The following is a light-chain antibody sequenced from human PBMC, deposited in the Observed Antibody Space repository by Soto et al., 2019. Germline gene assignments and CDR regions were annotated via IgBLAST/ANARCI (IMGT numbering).Light chain of an antibody. J-gene: IGKJ1*01. CDR1: QDDSSS. CDR3: QQYYTYPWT. V-gene: IGKV1-8*01. Sequence: AIRMTQSPSSISASTGDKVTITCRARQDDSSSLAWYQQKPGKAPKLLIFAASTLQSGVPSRFSGSGSETDFTLTISCLQCEDFATYCCQQYYTYPWTFGQGTKVEF. CDR2: AAS.